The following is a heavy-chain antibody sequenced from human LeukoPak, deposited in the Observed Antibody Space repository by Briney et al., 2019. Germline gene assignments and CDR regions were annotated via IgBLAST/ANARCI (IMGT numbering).Heavy chain of an antibody. V-gene: IGHV3-7*01. D-gene: IGHD6-19*01. J-gene: IGHJ4*02. CDR2: IKQDGSEK. Sequence: GGSLRLSCAASGFTFSSYWMSWVRQAPGKGLEWVANIKQDGSEKYYVDSVKGRFTIPRDNAKNSLYLQMNSLRAEDTAIYYCARDLGSYSSGWYMGFDYWGQGTLVTVSS. CDR3: ARDLGSYSSGWYMGFDY. CDR1: GFTFSSYW.